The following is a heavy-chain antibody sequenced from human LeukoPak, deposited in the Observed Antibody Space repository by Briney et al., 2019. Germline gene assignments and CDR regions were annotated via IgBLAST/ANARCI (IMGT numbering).Heavy chain of an antibody. CDR1: GGSISSSSYY. CDR2: IYYSGST. Sequence: PSETLSLTCTVSGGSISSSSYYWGWIRQPPGKGLEWIGSIYYSGSTYYNPSLKSRVTISVDTSKNQFSLKLSSVTAADTAVYYCARVIWEYYDFWSGHYYYYYYMDVWGKGTTVTVSS. V-gene: IGHV4-39*07. D-gene: IGHD3-3*01. J-gene: IGHJ6*03. CDR3: ARVIWEYYDFWSGHYYYYYYMDV.